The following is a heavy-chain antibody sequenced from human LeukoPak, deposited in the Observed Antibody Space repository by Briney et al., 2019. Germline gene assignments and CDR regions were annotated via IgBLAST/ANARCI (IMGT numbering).Heavy chain of an antibody. CDR2: INQDGSEK. CDR1: GFTVSSNY. V-gene: IGHV3-7*01. J-gene: IGHJ4*01. CDR3: ARGFGDLFVFDY. Sequence: GGSLRLSCAASGFTVSSNYMSWVRQAPGKELEWVAYINQDGSEKYYVDSVKGRFTISRDNAKNSLYLQMNSLRAEDTAVYYCARGFGDLFVFDYWGXXXXXTVSS. D-gene: IGHD3-10*01.